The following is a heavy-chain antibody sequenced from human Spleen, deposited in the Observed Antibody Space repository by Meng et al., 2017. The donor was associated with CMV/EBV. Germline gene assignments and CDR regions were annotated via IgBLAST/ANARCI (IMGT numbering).Heavy chain of an antibody. J-gene: IGHJ5*02. CDR2: IRSKPKGYAP. V-gene: IGHV3-73*01. CDR3: TRLSDYSSSTWFNH. Sequence: GGSLRLSCAASGFTFSNAWMSWVRQASGKGLEWVGRIRSKPKGYAPAYAASVEGRFTISRDDSKNTAYLQMISLKTEDTAVYYCTRLSDYSSSTWFNHWGQGTLVTVSS. D-gene: IGHD6-6*01. CDR1: GFTFSNAW.